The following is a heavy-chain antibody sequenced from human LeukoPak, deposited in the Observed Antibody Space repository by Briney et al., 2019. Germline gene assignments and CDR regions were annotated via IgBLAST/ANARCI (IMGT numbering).Heavy chain of an antibody. J-gene: IGHJ4*02. CDR2: INHSGST. Sequence: SETLSLTCAVYGGSFSGYYWSWIRHPPGKGLEWIGEINHSGSTNYNPSLKSRVTISVDTSKNQFSLKLSSVTAAATAVYYCARGSGYRIDYWGQGTLVTVSS. V-gene: IGHV4-34*01. CDR3: ARGSGYRIDY. CDR1: GGSFSGYY. D-gene: IGHD5-12*01.